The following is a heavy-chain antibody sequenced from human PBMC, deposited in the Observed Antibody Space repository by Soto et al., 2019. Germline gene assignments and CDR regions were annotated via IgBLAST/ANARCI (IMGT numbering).Heavy chain of an antibody. CDR3: ARQVGWELLYYYYGMDV. D-gene: IGHD1-26*01. J-gene: IGHJ6*02. CDR1: GYSFTSYW. CDR2: IDPSDSYT. Sequence: PGESLKISCKGSGYSFTSYWIGWVRQMPGKGLEWMGRIDPSDSYTNYSPSFQGHVTISADKSISTAYLQWSSLKASDTAMYYCARQVGWELLYYYYGMDVWGQGTTVTVSS. V-gene: IGHV5-10-1*01.